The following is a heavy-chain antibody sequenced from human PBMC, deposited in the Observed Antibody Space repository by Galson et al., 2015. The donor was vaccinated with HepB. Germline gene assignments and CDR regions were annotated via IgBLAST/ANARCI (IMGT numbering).Heavy chain of an antibody. CDR2: IWYDGSNK. Sequence: SLRLSCAASGFTFSSYGMHWVRQAPGKGLEWVAVIWYDGSNKYYADSVKGRFTISRDNSKNTLYLQMNSLRAEDTAVYYCARGVNQWELLHFDYWGQGTLVTVSS. J-gene: IGHJ4*02. CDR1: GFTFSSYG. D-gene: IGHD1-26*01. CDR3: ARGVNQWELLHFDY. V-gene: IGHV3-33*08.